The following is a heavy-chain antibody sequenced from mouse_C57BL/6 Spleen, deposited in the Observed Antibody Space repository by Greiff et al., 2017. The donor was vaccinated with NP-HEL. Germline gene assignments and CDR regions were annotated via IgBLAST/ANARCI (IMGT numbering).Heavy chain of an antibody. Sequence: QVQLQQPGTELVKPGASVKLSCKASGYTFTSYWMHWVKQRPGQGLEWIGNINPSNGGTNYNEKFKSKATLTVDKSSSTAYMQLSSLTSEDSAVYYCARSGGYDYDDGDYFDYWGQGTTLTVSS. D-gene: IGHD2-4*01. CDR2: INPSNGGT. CDR1: GYTFTSYW. CDR3: ARSGGYDYDDGDYFDY. J-gene: IGHJ2*01. V-gene: IGHV1-53*01.